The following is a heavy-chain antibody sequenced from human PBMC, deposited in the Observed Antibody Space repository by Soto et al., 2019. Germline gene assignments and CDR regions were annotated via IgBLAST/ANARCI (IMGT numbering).Heavy chain of an antibody. CDR3: ARESAAAGLGGWFDS. J-gene: IGHJ5*01. D-gene: IGHD6-13*01. CDR2: IIPIFGTA. Sequence: QVQLVQSGAEVKKPGSSVKVSCTASGGTFSSYAISWVRQAPGQGLEWMGGIIPIFGTANYAQKFQGRVTITADESTSTAYMELSSMRSEDTAVYYCARESAAAGLGGWFDSWGQGTLVTVSS. CDR1: GGTFSSYA. V-gene: IGHV1-69*12.